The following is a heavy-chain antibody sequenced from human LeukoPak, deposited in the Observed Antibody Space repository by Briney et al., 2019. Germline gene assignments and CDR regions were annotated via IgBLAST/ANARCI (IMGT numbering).Heavy chain of an antibody. CDR3: ARGSSMAGYSSGWYLVYYFDY. V-gene: IGHV4-30-2*01. CDR1: GGSISSGGYS. Sequence: SQTLSLTCAVSGGSISSGGYSWSWIRQPPGKGLEWIGYIYHSGSTYYNPSLRSRVTISVDASKNQFSLKLSSVTAADTAVYYCARGSSMAGYSSGWYLVYYFDYWGQGTLVTVSS. CDR2: IYHSGST. D-gene: IGHD6-19*01. J-gene: IGHJ4*02.